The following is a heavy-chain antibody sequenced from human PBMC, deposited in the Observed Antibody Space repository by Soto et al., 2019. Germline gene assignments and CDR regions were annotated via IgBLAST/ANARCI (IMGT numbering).Heavy chain of an antibody. CDR2: ISYDGSNK. J-gene: IGHJ6*02. CDR1: GFTFSSYG. CDR3: AKGAEGV. V-gene: IGHV3-30*18. Sequence: QVQLVESGGGVVQPGRSLRLSCAASGFTFSSYGMHWVRQAPGKGLEWVAVISYDGSNKYYADSVKGRFTISRDNSKNTLYLQMNSLRAEDTAVYYCAKGAEGVWGQGPTVTVSS. D-gene: IGHD3-16*01.